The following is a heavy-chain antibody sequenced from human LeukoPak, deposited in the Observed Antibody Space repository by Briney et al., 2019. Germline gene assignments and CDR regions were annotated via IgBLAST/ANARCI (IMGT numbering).Heavy chain of an antibody. CDR1: GLTLINSA. Sequence: GGCLRLSCAASGLTLINSAMGWVRPAAERGLEWVSVISRSGENTYYADSVKGRFTLSRESSKNNLYVQMKSVRAEHRAIYYCARVQGLIDPFDIWGQGTLVTVSS. V-gene: IGHV3-23*01. CDR3: ARVQGLIDPFDI. J-gene: IGHJ3*02. CDR2: ISRSGENT. D-gene: IGHD6-19*01.